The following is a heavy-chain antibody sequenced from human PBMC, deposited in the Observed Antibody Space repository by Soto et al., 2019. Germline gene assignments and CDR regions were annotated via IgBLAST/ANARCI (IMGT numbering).Heavy chain of an antibody. CDR1: GFAFSNAW. J-gene: IGHJ4*02. V-gene: IGHV3-15*07. CDR2: IKSKTDGGTT. D-gene: IGHD6-19*01. Sequence: EVQLVESGGGLVKPGGSLRLSCAASGFAFSNAWMNWVRQAPGKGLEWVGRIKSKTDGGTTDYAAPVKGRFTISRDDSKNTLYLQMNSLKTEDTAVYYCATEGQWRHRYDYWGQGTLVTVSS. CDR3: ATEGQWRHRYDY.